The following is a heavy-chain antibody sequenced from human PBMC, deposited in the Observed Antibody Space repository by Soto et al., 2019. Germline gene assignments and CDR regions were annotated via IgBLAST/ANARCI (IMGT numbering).Heavy chain of an antibody. J-gene: IGHJ4*02. V-gene: IGHV3-23*01. CDR3: AKASKGYTGYDLDY. D-gene: IGHD5-12*01. CDR2: ISGSGSST. Sequence: EVQLLGSGGGLVQPGGSLRLSCAASGFSFSGYAMSWVRQAPGKGLEWVSAISGSGSSTYYSDSVRGRFTVSRDNSQNTLYLQMNSLRVEDTAVYFCAKASKGYTGYDLDYWGQGTLVTVSP. CDR1: GFSFSGYA.